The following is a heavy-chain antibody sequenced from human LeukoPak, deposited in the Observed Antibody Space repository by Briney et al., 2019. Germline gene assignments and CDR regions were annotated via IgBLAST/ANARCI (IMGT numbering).Heavy chain of an antibody. D-gene: IGHD2-2*01. CDR1: GGSISSYY. V-gene: IGHV4-59*12. J-gene: IGHJ4*02. Sequence: SETLSLTCTVSGGSISSYYWSWIRQPPWKGLEWIGYIYYSGSTNYNPSLKSRVTISVDTSKNQFSLKLSSVTAADTAVYYCARGGTKAAATFDFWGQGTLVTVFS. CDR3: ARGGTKAAATFDF. CDR2: IYYSGST.